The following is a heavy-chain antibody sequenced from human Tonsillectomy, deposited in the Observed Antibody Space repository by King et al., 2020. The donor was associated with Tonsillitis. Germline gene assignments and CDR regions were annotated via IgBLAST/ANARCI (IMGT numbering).Heavy chain of an antibody. CDR2: ISWNSGSI. J-gene: IGHJ4*02. Sequence: VQLVESGGGLVQPGRSLRLSCAASGFTFDDYAMHWVRQAPGKGLEWVSGISWNSGSIGYADSVKGRFTISRDNAKNSLYLQMNSLRAEDTALYYCAKVISPYSGSYIFDYWGQGTLVTVSS. CDR3: AKVISPYSGSYIFDY. CDR1: GFTFDDYA. V-gene: IGHV3-9*01. D-gene: IGHD1-26*01.